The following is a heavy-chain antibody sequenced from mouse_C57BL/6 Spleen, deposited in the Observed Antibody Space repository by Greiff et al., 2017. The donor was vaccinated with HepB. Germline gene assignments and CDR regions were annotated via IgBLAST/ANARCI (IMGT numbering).Heavy chain of an antibody. D-gene: IGHD1-1*01. J-gene: IGHJ1*03. V-gene: IGHV5-15*04. CDR3: ARQGYGSRYWYFDV. Sequence: GQVVESGGGLVQPGGSLKLSCAASGFTFSDYGMAWVRQAPRKGPEWVAFISNLAYSIYYADTVTGRFTISRENAKNTLYLEMSSLRSEDTAMYYCARQGYGSRYWYFDVWGTGTTVTVSS. CDR1: GFTFSDYG. CDR2: ISNLAYSI.